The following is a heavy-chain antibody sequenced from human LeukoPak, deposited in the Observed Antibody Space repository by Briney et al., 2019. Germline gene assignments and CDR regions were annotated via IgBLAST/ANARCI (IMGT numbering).Heavy chain of an antibody. CDR2: INYSGST. Sequence: PSETLSLTCTVSGGSISSYYWSWIRQPPGKGLEWIGFINYSGSTNYNPSLKSRVTKSVDTSKNQFSLKLSSVTAADTAIYYCARLTGGSGWTYYFDYWGQGILVTVSS. D-gene: IGHD6-19*01. J-gene: IGHJ4*02. CDR1: GGSISSYY. V-gene: IGHV4-59*13. CDR3: ARLTGGSGWTYYFDY.